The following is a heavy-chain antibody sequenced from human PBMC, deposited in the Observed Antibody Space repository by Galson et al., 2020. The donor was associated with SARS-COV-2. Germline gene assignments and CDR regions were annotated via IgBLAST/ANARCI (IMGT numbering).Heavy chain of an antibody. Sequence: SETLSLTCTVSGGSISSSSYYWGWIRQPPGKGLEWIGSIYYSGSTYYNPSLKSRVTISVDTSKNQFSLKLSSVTAADTAVYYCAREPALYDFWSGYYTPLYFYGMDVWGQGSAVTVFS. D-gene: IGHD3-3*01. V-gene: IGHV4-39*07. CDR1: GGSISSSSYY. CDR2: IYYSGST. CDR3: AREPALYDFWSGYYTPLYFYGMDV. J-gene: IGHJ6*02.